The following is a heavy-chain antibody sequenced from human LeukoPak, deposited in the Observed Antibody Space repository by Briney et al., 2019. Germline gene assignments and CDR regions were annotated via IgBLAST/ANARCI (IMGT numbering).Heavy chain of an antibody. Sequence: GGSLRLSCAASGFTFSDYYMSWIRQAPGKGLEWVSYISSSGSTIYYADSVRGRFTISRDNAKNSLYLQMNSLRAEDTAVYYCARDHYFEYSSSGFKYWGQGTLVTVSS. CDR2: ISSSGSTI. J-gene: IGHJ4*02. CDR3: ARDHYFEYSSSGFKY. V-gene: IGHV3-11*04. CDR1: GFTFSDYY. D-gene: IGHD6-6*01.